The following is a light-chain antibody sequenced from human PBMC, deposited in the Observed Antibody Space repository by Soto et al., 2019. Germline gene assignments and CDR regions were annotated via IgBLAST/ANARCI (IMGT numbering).Light chain of an antibody. J-gene: IGKJ1*01. CDR1: QSVRSSY. CDR2: GAS. V-gene: IGKV3-15*01. Sequence: EIVFTQSPCTLSLSPGERATLSCRASQSVRSSYLAWYQQKPGQAPRLLIHGASTRATGVAARFSGSGSGTEFTLTINSLQSEDFAVYYCQHYADWPLTIGQGTKVDIK. CDR3: QHYADWPLT.